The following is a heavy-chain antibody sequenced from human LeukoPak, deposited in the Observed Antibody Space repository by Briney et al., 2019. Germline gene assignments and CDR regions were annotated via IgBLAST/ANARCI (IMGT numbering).Heavy chain of an antibody. D-gene: IGHD4-17*01. Sequence: SETLSLTCTVSGGSISSYYWSWIRQPPGKGLEWIGYIYYSGSTNYNPSLKSRVTISVDTSKNQFSLKLSSVTAADTAVYCCARLHYGDYYFDYWGQGTLVTVSS. J-gene: IGHJ4*02. CDR1: GGSISSYY. CDR3: ARLHYGDYYFDY. V-gene: IGHV4-59*01. CDR2: IYYSGST.